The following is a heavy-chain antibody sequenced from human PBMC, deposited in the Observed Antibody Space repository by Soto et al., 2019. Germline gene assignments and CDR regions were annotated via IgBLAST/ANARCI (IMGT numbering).Heavy chain of an antibody. CDR1: GGSFSGYY. CDR2: INHSGST. J-gene: IGHJ6*02. D-gene: IGHD3-3*01. V-gene: IGHV4-34*01. Sequence: PSETLSLTCAVYGGSFSGYYWSWIRQPPGKGLEWIGEINHSGSTNYNPSLKSRVTISVDTSKNQFSLKLSSVTAADTAVYYCARGWPYSIFGLEAPKYYYYGMDVWGQGTTVTVS. CDR3: ARGWPYSIFGLEAPKYYYYGMDV.